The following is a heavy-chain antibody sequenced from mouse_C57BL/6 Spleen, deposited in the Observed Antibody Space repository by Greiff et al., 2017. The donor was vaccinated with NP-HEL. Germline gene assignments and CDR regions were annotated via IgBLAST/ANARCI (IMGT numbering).Heavy chain of an antibody. V-gene: IGHV1-18*01. CDR2: INPNNGGT. CDR3: ARGSYYGSSLWYFDV. D-gene: IGHD1-1*01. Sequence: EVQLQQSGPELVKPGASVKIPCKASGYTFTDYNMDWVKQSHGKSLEWIGDINPNNGGTIYNQKFKGKATLTVDKSSSTAYMELRSLTSEDTAVYYCARGSYYGSSLWYFDVWGTGTTVTVSS. CDR1: GYTFTDYN. J-gene: IGHJ1*03.